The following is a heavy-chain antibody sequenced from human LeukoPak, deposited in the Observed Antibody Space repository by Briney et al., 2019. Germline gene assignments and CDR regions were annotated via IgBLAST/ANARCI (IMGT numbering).Heavy chain of an antibody. J-gene: IGHJ4*02. CDR2: ISGSGDSI. Sequence: GGSLRLSCAASEFTFSTSDMTWVRQVPGKGLQRVSVISGSGDSIFYTDSVKGRFTISRDNSKNTLYLQVNSLRAEDTAVYYCAKRADFWGGYWGQGTLVTVSS. V-gene: IGHV3-23*01. CDR1: EFTFSTSD. D-gene: IGHD3-3*01. CDR3: AKRADFWGGY.